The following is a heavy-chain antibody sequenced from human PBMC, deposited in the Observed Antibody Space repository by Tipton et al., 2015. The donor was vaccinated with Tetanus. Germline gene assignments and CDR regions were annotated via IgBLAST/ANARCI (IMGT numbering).Heavy chain of an antibody. CDR3: ARVPNRISRAYGY. CDR2: ITPIFGTT. CDR1: GGTFTNYA. Sequence: QSGAEVKKPGSSVKVSCKASGGTFTNYALSWVRQAPGQGLEWVGGITPIFGTTNSAPKFQGRVTITAAESTNTAYMELSSLRSEDSAVYYCARVPNRISRAYGYWGQGPQITVSS. V-gene: IGHV1-69*01. D-gene: IGHD1-14*01. J-gene: IGHJ4*02.